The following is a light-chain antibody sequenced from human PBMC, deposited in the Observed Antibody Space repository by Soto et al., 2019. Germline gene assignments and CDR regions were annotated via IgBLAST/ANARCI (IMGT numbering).Light chain of an antibody. CDR2: GAS. V-gene: IGKV3-15*01. Sequence: EIVMTQSPAILSVSPGERATLSCRASQTVASNLAWYQQKPGQAPRLLIHGASTRATGVSARFTGSASGTDFTLTISSLQSEDFAVYYCQQYHNWPPQYTFGQGTKLQIK. J-gene: IGKJ2*01. CDR1: QTVASN. CDR3: QQYHNWPPQYT.